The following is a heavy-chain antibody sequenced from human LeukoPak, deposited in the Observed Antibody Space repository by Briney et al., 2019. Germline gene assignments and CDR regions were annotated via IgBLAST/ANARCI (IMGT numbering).Heavy chain of an antibody. J-gene: IGHJ3*01. CDR1: GYTFSTYW. Sequence: GESLKISCKGSGYTFSTYWIGWVRQMPGKGLEWMGIIYPGDSDTRYSPSFQGQVTISADKSITTAYLQWRSLKASDTAMYYCARPDGSGTYAFDVWGQGTMVTVS. CDR2: IYPGDSDT. CDR3: ARPDGSGTYAFDV. D-gene: IGHD3-10*01. V-gene: IGHV5-51*01.